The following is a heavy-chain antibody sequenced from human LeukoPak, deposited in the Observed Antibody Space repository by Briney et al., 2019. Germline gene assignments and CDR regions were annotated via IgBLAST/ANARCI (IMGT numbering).Heavy chain of an antibody. J-gene: IGHJ6*02. D-gene: IGHD2-8*02. CDR2: ISSSSSYI. V-gene: IGHV3-21*01. CDR1: GFTFSSYS. Sequence: GGSLRLSCAASGFTFSSYSMNWVRQAPGKGLEWVSSISSSSSYIYYADSVKGRFTISRDNAKNSLYLQMNSLRAEDTAVYYCARVRLLRGVYYYGMDVWAKGPRSPSP. CDR3: ARVRLLRGVYYYGMDV.